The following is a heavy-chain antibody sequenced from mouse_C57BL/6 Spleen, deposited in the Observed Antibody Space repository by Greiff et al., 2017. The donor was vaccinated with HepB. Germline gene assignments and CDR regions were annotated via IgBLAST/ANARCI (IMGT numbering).Heavy chain of an antibody. Sequence: EVKLMESGGGLVKPGGSLKLSCAASGFTFSSYTMSWVRQTPEKRLEWVATISGGGGNTYYPDSVKGRFTISRDNAKNTLYLQMSSLRSEDTALYYCARRGTSWYFDVWGTGTTVTVSS. CDR1: GFTFSSYT. V-gene: IGHV5-9*01. CDR3: ARRGTSWYFDV. CDR2: ISGGGGNT. D-gene: IGHD3-3*01. J-gene: IGHJ1*03.